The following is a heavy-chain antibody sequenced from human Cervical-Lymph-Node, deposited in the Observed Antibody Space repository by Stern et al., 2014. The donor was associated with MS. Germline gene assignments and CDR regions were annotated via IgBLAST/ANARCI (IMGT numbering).Heavy chain of an antibody. D-gene: IGHD2-8*01. Sequence: VKLVESGGAVVPPGRSLRLSCAASGFTFSSYGMHWVRQAPGKGLEWVTVISYDGNHKYYAASVKGRFTISRDNSKNTLHLQMNSVTPDDTAIYYCARDYEDTSMLFDHWGQGTLVTVSS. J-gene: IGHJ4*02. CDR3: ARDYEDTSMLFDH. V-gene: IGHV3-30*03. CDR1: GFTFSSYG. CDR2: ISYDGNHK.